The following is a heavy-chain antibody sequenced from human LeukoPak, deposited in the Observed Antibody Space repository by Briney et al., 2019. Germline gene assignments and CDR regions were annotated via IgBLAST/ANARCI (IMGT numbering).Heavy chain of an antibody. Sequence: PGGSLRLSCAASGFTVSSNYMSWVRQAPGKGLEWVSVIYSGGSTYYADSVKGRFTISRDNSKSTLFLQMNSLRAEDTAVYYCAKSSYYDSSGYYREYYFDYWGQGTLVTVSS. V-gene: IGHV3-53*01. CDR2: IYSGGST. J-gene: IGHJ4*02. D-gene: IGHD3-22*01. CDR3: AKSSYYDSSGYYREYYFDY. CDR1: GFTVSSNY.